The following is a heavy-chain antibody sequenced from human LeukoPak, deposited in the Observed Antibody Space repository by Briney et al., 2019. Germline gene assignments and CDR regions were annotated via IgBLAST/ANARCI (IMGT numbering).Heavy chain of an antibody. CDR2: IYTSGST. CDR1: GGSISSYY. D-gene: IGHD3-22*01. V-gene: IGHV4-4*07. CDR3: ARSYYYDSSGYYLDY. J-gene: IGHJ4*02. Sequence: SETLSLTCTVSGGSISSYYWSWIRQPAGKGLEWIGRIYTSGSTNYNPSLKSRVTISVDTSKNQFSLKLSSVTAADTAVYYCARSYYYDSSGYYLDYWGQGTLVTVSS.